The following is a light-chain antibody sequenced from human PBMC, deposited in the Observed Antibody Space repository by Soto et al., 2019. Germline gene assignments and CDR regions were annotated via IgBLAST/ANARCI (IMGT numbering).Light chain of an antibody. J-gene: IGKJ3*01. Sequence: EIVMTQSPATLSVSPGERATRSCRASHSVSSNLAWYQQKPGQAPRLLIYGASTRATGIPARFSGSGSGTEFTLTISSLQSEDFAVYYCQQYNNWPPGTFGPGTKVDIK. CDR2: GAS. CDR3: QQYNNWPPGT. V-gene: IGKV3-15*01. CDR1: HSVSSN.